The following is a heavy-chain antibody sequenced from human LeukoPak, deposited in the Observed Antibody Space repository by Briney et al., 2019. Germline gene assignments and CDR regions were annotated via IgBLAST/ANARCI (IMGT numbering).Heavy chain of an antibody. CDR3: ARDIGYNTFDY. Sequence: GGSLRLSCAASGFTLSSFWMSWVRQAPGKGLEWVGNIKEDAREKYYADSVKGRFTISRDNAKSSLYLQMNSLRAEDTAVYYCARDIGYNTFDYWGQGTLVTVSS. V-gene: IGHV3-7*05. D-gene: IGHD5-24*01. CDR1: GFTLSSFW. J-gene: IGHJ4*02. CDR2: IKEDAREK.